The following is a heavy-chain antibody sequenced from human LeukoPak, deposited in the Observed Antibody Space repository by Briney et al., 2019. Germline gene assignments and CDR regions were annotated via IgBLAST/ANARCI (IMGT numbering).Heavy chain of an antibody. CDR3: ARDPRSYAFDI. CDR1: GGSISGYY. J-gene: IGHJ3*02. V-gene: IGHV4-59*01. Sequence: SETLSLTCTVSGGSISGYYWSWIRQPPGKGLEWIGYIYYSGSTNYNPSLKSRVTISVDTSKNQFSLKLSSVTAADTAVYHCARDPRSYAFDIWGQGTMVTVSS. CDR2: IYYSGST.